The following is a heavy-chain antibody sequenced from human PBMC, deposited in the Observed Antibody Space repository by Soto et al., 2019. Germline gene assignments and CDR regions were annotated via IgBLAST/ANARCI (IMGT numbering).Heavy chain of an antibody. D-gene: IGHD2-21*01. CDR1: GFTCDDYA. V-gene: IGHV3-9*01. CDR3: AKLNYCGGDFYSYAFHI. CDR2: ISWNSGSI. J-gene: IGHJ3*02. Sequence: EVQLVESGGGLVQPGRSLRLSCAASGFTCDDYAMHWVRKAPGKGLEWVSGISWNSGSIGYADSVKGRFTISRDNAKNSLYLQMNRLRAEDTALYYCAKLNYCGGDFYSYAFHIWGQGTMVTVSS.